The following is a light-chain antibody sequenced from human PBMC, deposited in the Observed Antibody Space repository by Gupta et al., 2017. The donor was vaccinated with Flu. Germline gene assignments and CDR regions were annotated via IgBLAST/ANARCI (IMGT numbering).Light chain of an antibody. Sequence: SALTQPASVSGSPGQSITISCTGTSSDVGGYDSVSWYQQHAGKAPKLMIYEVSNRSSGVSNRFSGSKSGNTASLTISGLQAEDEADYYCSSDTTSSTLVFGGGTKLTVL. V-gene: IGLV2-14*01. CDR1: SSDVGGYDS. J-gene: IGLJ3*02. CDR3: SSDTTSSTLV. CDR2: EVS.